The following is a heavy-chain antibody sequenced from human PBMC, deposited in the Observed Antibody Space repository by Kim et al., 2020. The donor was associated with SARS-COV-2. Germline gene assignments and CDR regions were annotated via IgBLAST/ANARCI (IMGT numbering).Heavy chain of an antibody. J-gene: IGHJ4*02. CDR3: ANLFSAPDFDY. Sequence: KCYADSVKGRFTISRDNSKNTLYLQMNSLRAEDTAVYYCANLFSAPDFDYWGQGTLVTVSS. V-gene: IGHV3-30*02. CDR2: K. D-gene: IGHD2-21*01.